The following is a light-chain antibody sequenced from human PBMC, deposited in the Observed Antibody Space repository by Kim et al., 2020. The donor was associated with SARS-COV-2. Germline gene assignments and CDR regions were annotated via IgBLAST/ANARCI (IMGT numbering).Light chain of an antibody. CDR3: LQVKSYLLT. CDR2: AAS. J-gene: IGKJ2*01. CDR1: QGITNS. V-gene: IGKV1-17*03. Sequence: SASVGDRGTLTCRASQGITNSLSLFQHKPGKVPKRLVYAASSLQSGVLSRFSGRGSGTEFTLTISSLQPEDFATSYCLQVKSYLLTFGQGTKLEI.